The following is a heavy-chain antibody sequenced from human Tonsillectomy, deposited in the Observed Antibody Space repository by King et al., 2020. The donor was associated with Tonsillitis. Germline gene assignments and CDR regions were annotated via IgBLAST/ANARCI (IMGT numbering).Heavy chain of an antibody. CDR1: GFTFIVST. CDR2: ISYDGTII. V-gene: IGHV3-30-3*01. Sequence: VQLVESGGGVVQPGGSLRLSCEASGFTFIVSTMHWVRQAPGKGLEWVAIISYDGTIIDYADSVKGRFTISRDNSKNMLYLQMKRLRVDDTAVYYCARGATMDFWGQGTLVPVSS. D-gene: IGHD3-10*01. J-gene: IGHJ4*02. CDR3: ARGATMDF.